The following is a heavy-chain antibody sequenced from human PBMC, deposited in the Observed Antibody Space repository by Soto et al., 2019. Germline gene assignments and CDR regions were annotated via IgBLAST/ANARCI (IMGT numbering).Heavy chain of an antibody. CDR2: IIPIFGTA. J-gene: IGHJ3*02. CDR3: ARVEAAAGPPSVAFDI. D-gene: IGHD6-13*01. Sequence: QVQLVQSGAEVKKPGSSVKVSCKASGGTFSSYAISWVRQAPGQGLEWMGGIIPIFGTANYAQKFQGRVTITADKSTSTAYMELSRLRSEDTAVYYCARVEAAAGPPSVAFDIWGQGTMVTVSS. V-gene: IGHV1-69*06. CDR1: GGTFSSYA.